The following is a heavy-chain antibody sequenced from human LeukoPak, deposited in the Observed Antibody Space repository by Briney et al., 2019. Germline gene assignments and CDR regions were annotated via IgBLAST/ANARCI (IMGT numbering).Heavy chain of an antibody. CDR1: GYRFTSYW. CDR3: ASGNDYRLDY. V-gene: IGHV5-10-1*01. Sequence: GEYLRISCKGSGYRFTSYWITWVRQMPGKGLEWMGRIDPSDSYTKYSPSFQGHVTISADKSISTGYLQWSSLKASDTAMYYCASGNDYRLDYWGQGTLVTVSS. J-gene: IGHJ4*02. CDR2: IDPSDSYT. D-gene: IGHD5-12*01.